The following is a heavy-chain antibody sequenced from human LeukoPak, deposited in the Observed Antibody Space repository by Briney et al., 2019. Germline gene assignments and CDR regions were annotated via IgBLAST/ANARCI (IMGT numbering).Heavy chain of an antibody. CDR2: INPNSGGT. CDR1: GYTFNGYY. CDR3: ARDPLGFGEPNYYYYYMDV. J-gene: IGHJ6*03. D-gene: IGHD3-10*01. Sequence: GASVKVSCKASGYTFNGYYIHWVRQAPGQGLEWMGWINPNSGGTNYAQKFQGRVTMTRDTSISTAYMELSRLRSDDTAVYYCARDPLGFGEPNYYYYYMDVWGKGTTVTISS. V-gene: IGHV1-2*02.